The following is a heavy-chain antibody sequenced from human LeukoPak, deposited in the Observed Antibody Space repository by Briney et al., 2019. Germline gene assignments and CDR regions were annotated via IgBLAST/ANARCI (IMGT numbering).Heavy chain of an antibody. Sequence: GGSLRLSCEASGFTFTNAWMSWVRQAPGKGLEWVGRIKRKSDGGTTDYAAPVKGRFTISRDDSKNTLYLQMNSLKTEDTAVYYCTSGAMLVSWGQGTLVTVSS. CDR2: IKRKSDGGTT. D-gene: IGHD3-22*01. CDR1: GFTFTNAW. J-gene: IGHJ5*02. V-gene: IGHV3-15*01. CDR3: TSGAMLVS.